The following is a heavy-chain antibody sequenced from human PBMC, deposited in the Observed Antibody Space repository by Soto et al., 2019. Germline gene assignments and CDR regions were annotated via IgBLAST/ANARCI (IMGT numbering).Heavy chain of an antibody. CDR1: AFTFSIYA. D-gene: IGHD6-19*01. CDR3: ARAPIAVAVTRSVLGYYGMDV. CDR2: ISYDGTNK. Sequence: PGGSLRLSCAASAFTFSIYAMHWVRQAPGKGLEWVALISYDGTNKYYGDSVKGRFTISRDNSKNTLYLQMNSLRPEDTAVYYCARAPIAVAVTRSVLGYYGMDVWGQGTTVTVSS. J-gene: IGHJ6*02. V-gene: IGHV3-30-3*01.